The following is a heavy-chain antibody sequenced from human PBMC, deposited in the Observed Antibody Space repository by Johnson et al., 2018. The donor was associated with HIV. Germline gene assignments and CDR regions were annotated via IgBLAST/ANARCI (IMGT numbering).Heavy chain of an antibody. CDR3: ARESPLRDAFEI. J-gene: IGHJ3*02. V-gene: IGHV3-30*04. Sequence: VQLVESGGGVVQPGRSLRLSCAASGFTFSSYAMHWVRQAPGKGLEWVAVISYDGSNKYYADSVKGRFTISRDNSKNTLYLQMNSLRAEDTAVYYCARESPLRDAFEIWGQGTMVTVSS. CDR2: ISYDGSNK. CDR1: GFTFSSYA.